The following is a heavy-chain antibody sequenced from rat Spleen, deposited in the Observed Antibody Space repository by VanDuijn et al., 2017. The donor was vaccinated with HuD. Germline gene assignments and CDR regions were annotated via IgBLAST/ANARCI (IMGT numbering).Heavy chain of an antibody. Sequence: EVQLVESGGGLVQPGRSMKLSCAASGFTFTNYDMVWVRQAPTKGLKWVSSISYDGSTAYYRDSVKGRFTISRDNAKSTLYLQMDSLRSEDTATYYCARHSGELDFDYWGQGVMVTVSS. V-gene: IGHV5-25*01. CDR1: GFTFTNYD. CDR2: ISYDGSTA. J-gene: IGHJ2*01. D-gene: IGHD1-4*01. CDR3: ARHSGELDFDY.